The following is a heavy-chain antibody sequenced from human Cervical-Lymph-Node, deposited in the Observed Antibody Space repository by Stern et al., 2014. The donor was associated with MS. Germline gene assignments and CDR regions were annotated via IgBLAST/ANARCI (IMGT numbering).Heavy chain of an antibody. Sequence: QVQLQESGPGLVKPSQTLSLTCTVSGGSISSGDNYWNWIRQLPGKGLEWIGYISYSGSTYNNPSLKSRVTISVDTSKNQFSLKLSSVTAADTAVYYCARDGPQVGAGSFDIWGRGTMVTVS. CDR2: ISYSGST. CDR1: GGSISSGDNY. CDR3: ARDGPQVGAGSFDI. D-gene: IGHD1-26*01. V-gene: IGHV4-31*03. J-gene: IGHJ3*02.